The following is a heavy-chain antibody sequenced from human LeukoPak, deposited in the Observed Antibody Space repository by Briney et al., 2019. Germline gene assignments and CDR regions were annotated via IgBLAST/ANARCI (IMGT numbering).Heavy chain of an antibody. J-gene: IGHJ4*02. Sequence: TGGSLRLSCAASGFTFSSYGMHWVRQAPGKGLEWVAVIWYDGSNKYYADSVKGRFTISRDNSKNTLYLQMNSLRAEDTAVYYCAKELRIGAVGTVGFDYWGQGTLVTVSS. CDR1: GFTFSSYG. D-gene: IGHD6-13*01. CDR3: AKELRIGAVGTVGFDY. V-gene: IGHV3-33*06. CDR2: IWYDGSNK.